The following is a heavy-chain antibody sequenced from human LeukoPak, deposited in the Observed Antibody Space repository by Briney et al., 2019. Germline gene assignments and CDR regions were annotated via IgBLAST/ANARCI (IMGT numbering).Heavy chain of an antibody. J-gene: IGHJ4*02. Sequence: RGSKSHSSTASGFTFSNSKMKWVRQAPGKGLEWVSSISSSGRSKYYADSVKGRFTISRDNAKNSLYLHMNSLRAEDTAVYYCAKDFQVVDSSSYYLTFDYWGQGTLVTVSS. V-gene: IGHV3-48*03. CDR1: GFTFSNSK. D-gene: IGHD3-22*01. CDR2: ISSSGRSK. CDR3: AKDFQVVDSSSYYLTFDY.